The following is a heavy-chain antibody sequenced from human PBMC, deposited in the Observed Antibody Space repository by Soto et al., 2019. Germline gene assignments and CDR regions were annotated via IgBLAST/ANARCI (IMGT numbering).Heavy chain of an antibody. CDR2: IYSGGST. J-gene: IGHJ6*02. Sequence: GGSLRLSCAASGFTVSSNYMSWVRQAPGKGLEWVSVIYSGGSTYYADSVKGRFTISRDNSKNTLYLQMNSLRAEDTAVYYCARAGTRPYYYYGMDVWGQGTTVTVSS. D-gene: IGHD1-1*01. V-gene: IGHV3-53*01. CDR1: GFTVSSNY. CDR3: ARAGTRPYYYYGMDV.